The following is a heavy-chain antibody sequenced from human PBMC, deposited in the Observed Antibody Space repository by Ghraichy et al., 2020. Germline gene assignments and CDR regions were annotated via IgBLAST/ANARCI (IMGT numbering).Heavy chain of an antibody. V-gene: IGHV3-48*03. D-gene: IGHD4/OR15-4a*01. CDR3: ARRLKGYYFDY. J-gene: IGHJ4*02. CDR1: GFTFSSYE. Sequence: LNISCAASGFTFSSYEMNWVRQAPGKGLEWVSYISSSGSTIYYADSVKGRFTISRDNAKNSLYLQMKSLRAEDTAVYYCARRLKGYYFDYWGQGTLVTVSS. CDR2: ISSSGSTI.